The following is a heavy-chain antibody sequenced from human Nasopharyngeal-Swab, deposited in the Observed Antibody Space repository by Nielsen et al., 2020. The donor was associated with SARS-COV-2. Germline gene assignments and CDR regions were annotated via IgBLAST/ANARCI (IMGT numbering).Heavy chain of an antibody. V-gene: IGHV3-30-3*01. CDR3: ARRVRFRELKNDAFDI. J-gene: IGHJ3*02. CDR1: GFTFSSYA. CDR2: ITYDGSNK. Sequence: AGSLSLSCAASGFTFSSYAMHWVRQAPGKGLEWVAVITYDGSNKYYAYSVKGRFTISRDNSKNTLYLQMNSLRAEDTAVYYCARRVRFRELKNDAFDIWGQGTMVTVSS. D-gene: IGHD3-10*01.